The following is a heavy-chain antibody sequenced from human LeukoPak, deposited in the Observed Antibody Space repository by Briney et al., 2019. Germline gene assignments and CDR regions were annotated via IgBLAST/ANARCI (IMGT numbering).Heavy chain of an antibody. CDR3: ARGRGSWYGVYFDY. CDR1: GFTFSSYA. J-gene: IGHJ4*02. Sequence: GGSLRLSCAASGFTFSSYAMHWVRQAPGKGLEWVAVISYDGSNKYYADSVKGRFTISRDNSKNTLYLQMNSLRAEDTAVYYCARGRGSWYGVYFDYWGQGTLVTVSS. D-gene: IGHD6-13*01. CDR2: ISYDGSNK. V-gene: IGHV3-30-3*01.